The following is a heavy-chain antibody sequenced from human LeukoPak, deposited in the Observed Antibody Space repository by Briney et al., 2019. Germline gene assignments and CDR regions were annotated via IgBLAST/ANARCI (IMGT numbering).Heavy chain of an antibody. D-gene: IGHD3-3*01. V-gene: IGHV3-23*01. Sequence: GGSLRLSCATSGFTFSSNVMSWVRQAPGKGLEWLSVISGSGDTTYYADSVKGRFTISRDNSKNTLYLQMNSLRAEDTAVYYCARGRISRDNFWSVYYRDAFDIWAKGQWSPSPQ. CDR2: ISGSGDTT. CDR3: ARGRISRDNFWSVYYRDAFDI. CDR1: GFTFSSNV. J-gene: IGHJ3*02.